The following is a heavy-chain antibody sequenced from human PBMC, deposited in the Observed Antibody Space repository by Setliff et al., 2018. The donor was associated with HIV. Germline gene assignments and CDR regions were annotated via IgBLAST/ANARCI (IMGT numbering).Heavy chain of an antibody. D-gene: IGHD2-21*01. CDR1: GDSINSGNYY. CDR2: VSQSGST. V-gene: IGHV4-39*01. CDR3: ARVPVAGANWFDP. Sequence: SETLSLTCTVSGDSINSGNYYWSWIRQHPGKGLEWIGSVSQSGSTYYNPSLKSRITISVDRSKNLFSLKLISVTAADQGVYYCARVPVAGANWFDPWGLGTLVTVSS. J-gene: IGHJ5*02.